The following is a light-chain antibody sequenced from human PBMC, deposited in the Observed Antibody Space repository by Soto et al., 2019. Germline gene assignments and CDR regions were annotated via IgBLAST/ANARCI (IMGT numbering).Light chain of an antibody. CDR3: QQYGSSGT. J-gene: IGKJ1*01. CDR1: QSVSNNY. V-gene: IGKV3-20*01. Sequence: ETVLTKSPGALCLAPWERATLSGSASQSVSNNYLAWYQQKPGQAPRLLIYGASNRATGIPDRFSGSGSGTDFTLTISRLEPEDFAVYYCQQYGSSGTFGQGTKVDIK. CDR2: GAS.